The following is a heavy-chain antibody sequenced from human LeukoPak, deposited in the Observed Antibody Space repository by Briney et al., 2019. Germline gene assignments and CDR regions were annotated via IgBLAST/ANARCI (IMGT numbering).Heavy chain of an antibody. J-gene: IGHJ3*02. Sequence: SETLSLTCTVSGGSISSSSYYWGWIRQPPGKGLEWIGSIYYSGSTYYNPSLKSRVTISVDTSKNQFSLKLSSVTAADTAVYYCASHDGVLDYDILKHPQFDAFDIWGQGTMVTVSS. V-gene: IGHV4-39*01. CDR2: IYYSGST. CDR3: ASHDGVLDYDILKHPQFDAFDI. D-gene: IGHD3-9*01. CDR1: GGSISSSSYY.